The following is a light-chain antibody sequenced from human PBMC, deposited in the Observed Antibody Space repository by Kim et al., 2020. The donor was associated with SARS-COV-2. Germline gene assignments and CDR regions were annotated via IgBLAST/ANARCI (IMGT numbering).Light chain of an antibody. Sequence: GQSVTISCSGRFSNIGSNTVNWDQQLPGTAPKLVIYSNSQRPSGVPDRFSGSKSGTSASLVISGLQAGDEGDYYCAAWDDSLSGWLFGGGTKLTVL. CDR3: AAWDDSLSGWL. CDR1: FSNIGSNT. CDR2: SNS. V-gene: IGLV1-44*01. J-gene: IGLJ3*02.